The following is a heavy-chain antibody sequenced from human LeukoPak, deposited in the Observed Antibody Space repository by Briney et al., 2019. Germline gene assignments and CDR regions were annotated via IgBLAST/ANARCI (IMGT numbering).Heavy chain of an antibody. D-gene: IGHD2-2*01. Sequence: ASVKVSCKASGGTFISYAISWVRQAPGQGLEWMGGIIPIFTTPNYAQKVQGRVTITADESTSTAYMELSSLRSEDTAVYYCARGRRYCSSTSCYRDFDYWGQGTLVTVSS. J-gene: IGHJ4*02. CDR1: GGTFISYA. CDR3: ARGRRYCSSTSCYRDFDY. CDR2: IIPIFTTP. V-gene: IGHV1-69*13.